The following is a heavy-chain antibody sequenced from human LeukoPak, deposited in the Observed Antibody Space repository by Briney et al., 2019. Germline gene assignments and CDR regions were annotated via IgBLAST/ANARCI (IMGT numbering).Heavy chain of an antibody. D-gene: IGHD1-26*01. CDR3: ATLVGATTHYYYYGMDV. CDR2: IIPIFGTA. CDR1: GGTFSSYA. J-gene: IGHJ6*02. V-gene: IGHV1-69*13. Sequence: ASVKVSCKASGGTFSSYAISWVRQAPGQGLEWMGGIIPIFGTANYAQKFQGRVTITADESTSTAYMELSSLRSEDTAVYYCATLVGATTHYYYYGMDVWGQGTTVTVSS.